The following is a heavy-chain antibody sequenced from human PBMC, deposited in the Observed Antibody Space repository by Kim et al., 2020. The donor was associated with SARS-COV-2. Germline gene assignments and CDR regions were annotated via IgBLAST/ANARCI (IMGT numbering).Heavy chain of an antibody. J-gene: IGHJ6*02. CDR3: ARGRRYCSGGSCYDYYYYGMDV. D-gene: IGHD2-15*01. CDR1: GFTFSSYD. Sequence: GGSLRLSCAASGFTFSSYDMHWVRQATGKGLEWVSAIGTAGDTYYPGSVKGRFTISRENARNSLYLQMNSLRAGDTAVYYCARGRRYCSGGSCYDYYYYGMDVWGQGTTVTVSS. CDR2: IGTAGDT. V-gene: IGHV3-13*04.